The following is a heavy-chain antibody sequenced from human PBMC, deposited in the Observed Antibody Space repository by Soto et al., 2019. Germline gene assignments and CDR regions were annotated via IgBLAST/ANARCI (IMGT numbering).Heavy chain of an antibody. V-gene: IGHV3-48*02. CDR3: TRDSGSGYSMDV. Sequence: GGSLRLSCAASGFSFSGYSMNWVRPAPGKGLEWISYLSFGNHRTLYANSARGRFTVSRDDAKQLLYLQMNGLRDEDTAVYYCTRDSGSGYSMDVWGQGTTVTVSS. CDR1: GFSFSGYS. J-gene: IGHJ6*02. CDR2: LSFGNHRT. D-gene: IGHD5-12*01.